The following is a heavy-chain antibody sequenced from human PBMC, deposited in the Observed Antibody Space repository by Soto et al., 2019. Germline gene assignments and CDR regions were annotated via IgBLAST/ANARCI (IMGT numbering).Heavy chain of an antibody. CDR1: GGSISSSNW. CDR3: ARLGAYYQALDS. D-gene: IGHD3-22*01. J-gene: IGHJ4*02. CDR2: IYHSGST. V-gene: IGHV4-4*02. Sequence: PSETLSLTCAVSGGSISSSNWWSWVRQPPGKGLEWIGEIYHSGSTNYNPSLKSRVTISVDTSKNEVSLKLSSVTAADTAVYYCARLGAYYQALDSWGQGTLVTVSS.